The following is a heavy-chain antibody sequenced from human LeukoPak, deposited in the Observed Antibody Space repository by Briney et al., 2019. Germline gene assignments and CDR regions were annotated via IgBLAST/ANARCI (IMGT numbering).Heavy chain of an antibody. CDR3: ARAHLPYSSSSPYYYMDV. D-gene: IGHD6-6*01. Sequence: SKTLSLTCTVSGGSISSYYWSWIRQPAGKGLEWIGRIYTSGSTNYNPSLKSRVTMSVDTSKNQFSLKLSSVTAADTAVYYCARAHLPYSSSSPYYYMDVWGNGTTVTVSS. CDR2: IYTSGST. V-gene: IGHV4-4*07. CDR1: GGSISSYY. J-gene: IGHJ6*03.